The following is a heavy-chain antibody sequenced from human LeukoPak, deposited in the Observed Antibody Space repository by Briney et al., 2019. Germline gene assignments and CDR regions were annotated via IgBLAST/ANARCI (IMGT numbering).Heavy chain of an antibody. CDR3: AREGKITMVRGVIRYYYMDV. Sequence: SETLSLTCTASGGSISSGSYYWSWLRQHPGTGLEWIGRIFTSGSTKYNPSLKSRVTISVDTSKNQFSLKLSSVTAADTAVYYCAREGKITMVRGVIRYYYMDVWGKGTTVTISS. V-gene: IGHV4-61*02. J-gene: IGHJ6*03. D-gene: IGHD3-10*01. CDR1: GGSISSGSYY. CDR2: IFTSGST.